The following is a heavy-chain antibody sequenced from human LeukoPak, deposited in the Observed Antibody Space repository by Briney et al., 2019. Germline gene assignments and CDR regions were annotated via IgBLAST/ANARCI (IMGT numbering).Heavy chain of an antibody. CDR3: ARGTRYYYGSGSYLTALDI. J-gene: IGHJ3*02. V-gene: IGHV3-30*03. D-gene: IGHD3-10*01. CDR1: GFTFSSYG. Sequence: GGSLRLSCAASGFTFSSYGMHWVRQAPGKGLEWVAVISYDGSNKYYADSVKGRFTISRDNSKNTLYLQMNSLRAEDTAVYYCARGTRYYYGSGSYLTALDIWGQGTMAIVSS. CDR2: ISYDGSNK.